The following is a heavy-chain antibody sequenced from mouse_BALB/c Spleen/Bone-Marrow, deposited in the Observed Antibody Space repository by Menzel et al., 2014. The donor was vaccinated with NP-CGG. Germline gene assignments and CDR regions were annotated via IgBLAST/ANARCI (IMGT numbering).Heavy chain of an antibody. J-gene: IGHJ1*01. CDR3: AREKIYGNYLWYFDV. D-gene: IGHD2-1*01. CDR2: IHPNSGNT. V-gene: IGHV1S130*01. Sequence: QVQLQQSGSVLVRPGDSVKLSCKASGYTFTSSWMHWAKQRPGQGLEWIGEIHPNSGNTNYNEKFKGKATLTVDTSSSTAYVDLSSLTSEDSAVYYCAREKIYGNYLWYFDVWGAGTTVTVSS. CDR1: GYTFTSSW.